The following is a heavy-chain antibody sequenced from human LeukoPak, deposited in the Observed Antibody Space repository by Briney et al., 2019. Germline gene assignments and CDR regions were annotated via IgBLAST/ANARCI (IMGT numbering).Heavy chain of an antibody. D-gene: IGHD1-1*01. V-gene: IGHV4-34*01. CDR1: GGSFSGYY. CDR3: ARGRGTGTAGWFDP. CDR2: INHSGST. J-gene: IGHJ5*02. Sequence: PSETLSLTCAVYGGSFSGYYWSWIRQPPGKGLEWIGEINHSGSTNYNPSLKSRVTISVDTSKNQFSLKLSSVTAADTAVYYCARGRGTGTAGWFDPWGQGTLVTVSS.